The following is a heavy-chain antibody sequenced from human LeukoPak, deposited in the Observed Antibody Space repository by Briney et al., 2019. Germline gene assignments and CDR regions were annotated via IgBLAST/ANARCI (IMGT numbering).Heavy chain of an antibody. CDR2: INPTGDYT. Sequence: EASVKVSCKTSGDTFTRNWMHWIRQGPGQGLEWMGVINPTGDYTMYAQKFQGRVIVTRDMSSNTDYMGLGSLRSDDTAVYYCARDHSIDDKSWWLDPWGQGTLVTVSS. J-gene: IGHJ5*02. V-gene: IGHV1-46*01. D-gene: IGHD1-1*01. CDR1: GDTFTRNW. CDR3: ARDHSIDDKSWWLDP.